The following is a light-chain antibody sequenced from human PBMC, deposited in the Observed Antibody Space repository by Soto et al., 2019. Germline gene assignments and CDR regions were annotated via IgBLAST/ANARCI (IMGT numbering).Light chain of an antibody. J-gene: IGLJ2*01. CDR1: SSNIGSST. CDR3: ADGDDSLNRPV. CDR2: SNN. Sequence: QSVLTQPPSASGTPGQRVTISCSGSSSNIGSSTVTWYQQLPATAPTLLIYSNNQQPPGVPDRFSGSKSGTSASLAISGLQSEEEADYYCADGDDSLNRPVFGGGTKVTVL. V-gene: IGLV1-44*01.